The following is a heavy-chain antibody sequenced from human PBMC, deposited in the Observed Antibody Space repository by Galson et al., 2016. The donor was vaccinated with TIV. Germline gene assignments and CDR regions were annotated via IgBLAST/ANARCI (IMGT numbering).Heavy chain of an antibody. Sequence: TLSLTCTVSGGSINSGGYYWSWLRQHPGKGLEWIGYIYYSGTTQYNPSLKSRVTISVDTSKTQFSLNLSSVTAADTAVYYCARDKNDCGVDAFDIWGQGTMVIVSS. D-gene: IGHD4-17*01. J-gene: IGHJ3*02. CDR2: IYYSGTT. V-gene: IGHV4-31*03. CDR1: GGSINSGGYY. CDR3: ARDKNDCGVDAFDI.